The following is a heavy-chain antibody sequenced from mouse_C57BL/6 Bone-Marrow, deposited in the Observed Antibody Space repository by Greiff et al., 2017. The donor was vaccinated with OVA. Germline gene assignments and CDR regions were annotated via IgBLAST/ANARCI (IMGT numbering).Heavy chain of an antibody. CDR2: IYPGNSDT. CDR1: GYTFTSYW. J-gene: IGHJ1*03. Sequence: EVQLQQSGTVLARPGASVKMSCKTSGYTFTSYWMHWVKQRPGQGLEWIGAIYPGNSDTSYNQKFKGKAKLTAVTSASTAYMELSSLTNEDSAVYYCTRDDGAWWYFDVWGTGTTVTVSS. D-gene: IGHD2-12*01. CDR3: TRDDGAWWYFDV. V-gene: IGHV1-5*01.